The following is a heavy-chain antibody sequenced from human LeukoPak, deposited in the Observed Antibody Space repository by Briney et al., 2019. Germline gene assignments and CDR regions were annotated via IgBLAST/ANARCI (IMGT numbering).Heavy chain of an antibody. Sequence: GGSLRLSCAASGLTFSSYAMSGVRQAPGKGLEWVSAISGSSGHTYYADSVKGRFTISRDNSKNTLYLQMNSLSAEDTAVCCCAKVGFSEMEWLLYSDRWGQGTLVTVSS. J-gene: IGHJ5*02. V-gene: IGHV3-23*01. D-gene: IGHD3-3*01. CDR3: AKVGFSEMEWLLYSDR. CDR1: GLTFSSYA. CDR2: ISGSSGHT.